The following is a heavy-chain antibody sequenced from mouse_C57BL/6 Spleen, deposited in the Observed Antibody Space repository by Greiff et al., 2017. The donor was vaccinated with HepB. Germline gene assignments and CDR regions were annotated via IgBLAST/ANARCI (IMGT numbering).Heavy chain of an antibody. Sequence: QVHVKQPGTELVKPGASVKLSCKASGYTFTSYWMHWVKQRPGQGLEWIGNINPSNGGTNYNEKFKSKATLTGDKSSSTAYMQLSSLTSEDSAVYCCARGGNYAGFAYWGQGTLVTVSA. D-gene: IGHD2-1*01. V-gene: IGHV1-53*01. J-gene: IGHJ3*01. CDR3: ARGGNYAGFAY. CDR1: GYTFTSYW. CDR2: INPSNGGT.